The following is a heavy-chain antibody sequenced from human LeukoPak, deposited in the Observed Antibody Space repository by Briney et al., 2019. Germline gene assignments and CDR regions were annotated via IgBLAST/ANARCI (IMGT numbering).Heavy chain of an antibody. J-gene: IGHJ4*02. V-gene: IGHV3-9*01. CDR3: ARGTSAIWFGELLDY. CDR2: ISWNSGSI. D-gene: IGHD3-10*01. CDR1: GFTFGDYA. Sequence: PGGSLRLSCAASGFTFGDYAMHWVRQAPGKGLEWVSGISWNSGSIGYADSVKGRFTISRDNSKNTLYLQMNSLRAEDAAVYYCARGTSAIWFGELLDYWGQGTLVTVSS.